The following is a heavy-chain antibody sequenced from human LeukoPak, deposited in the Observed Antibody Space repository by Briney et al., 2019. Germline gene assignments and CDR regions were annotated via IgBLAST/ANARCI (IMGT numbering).Heavy chain of an antibody. D-gene: IGHD1-26*01. J-gene: IGHJ4*02. V-gene: IGHV4-38-2*02. CDR3: ARVRQGSHDY. Sequence: SETLSLTCTVSGYSISSGYYWGWIRQPPGKGLEWIGSIYYSGSTYYNPSLKSRVTISVDTSKNQFSLKLSSVTAADTAVYYCARVRQGSHDYWGQGTLVTVSS. CDR2: IYYSGST. CDR1: GYSISSGYY.